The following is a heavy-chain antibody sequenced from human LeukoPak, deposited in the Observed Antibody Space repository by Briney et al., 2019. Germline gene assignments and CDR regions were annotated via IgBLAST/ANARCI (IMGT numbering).Heavy chain of an antibody. D-gene: IGHD5-24*01. V-gene: IGHV4-59*08. CDR2: IYYSGST. J-gene: IGHJ3*02. CDR3: ARPRGDGYINAFDI. Sequence: PSETLSLTCTVSGGSISSYYWSWIRQPPGKGLEWIGYIYYSGSTNYSPSLKSRVTISVDTSKNQFSLKLSSVTAADTAVYYCARPRGDGYINAFDIWGQGTMVTVSS. CDR1: GGSISSYY.